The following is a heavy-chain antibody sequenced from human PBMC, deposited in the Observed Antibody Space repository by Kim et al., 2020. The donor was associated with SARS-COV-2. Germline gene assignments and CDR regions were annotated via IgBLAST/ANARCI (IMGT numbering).Heavy chain of an antibody. V-gene: IGHV4-30-4*01. CDR1: GGSISSGDYY. J-gene: IGHJ5*02. Sequence: SETLSLTCTVSGGSISSGDYYWSWIRQPPGKGLEWIGYIYYSGSTYYNPSLKSRVTKSVDTSKNQFSLKLSSVTAADTAVYYCARGGPNIAAAVGWFDPWGQGTLVTVSS. D-gene: IGHD6-13*01. CDR3: ARGGPNIAAAVGWFDP. CDR2: IYYSGST.